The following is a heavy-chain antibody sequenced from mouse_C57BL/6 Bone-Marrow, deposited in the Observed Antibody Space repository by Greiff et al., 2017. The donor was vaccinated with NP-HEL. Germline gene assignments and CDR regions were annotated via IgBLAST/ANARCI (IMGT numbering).Heavy chain of an antibody. D-gene: IGHD2-4*01. V-gene: IGHV1-82*01. CDR3: ARLRRDFDY. Sequence: QVQLQQSGPELVKPGASVKISCKASSYAFSSSWMNWVKQRPGTGLEWIGRIYPGDGDTNYNGKFKGKATLTADKSSSTAYMQLRSLTSEDSAVYFCARLRRDFDYWGQGTTLTVSS. CDR2: IYPGDGDT. CDR1: SYAFSSSW. J-gene: IGHJ2*01.